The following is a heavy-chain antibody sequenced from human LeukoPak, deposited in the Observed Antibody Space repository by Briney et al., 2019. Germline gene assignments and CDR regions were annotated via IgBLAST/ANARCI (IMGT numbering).Heavy chain of an antibody. CDR3: AKHRTTPFDY. J-gene: IGHJ4*02. CDR2: ISGGGGTT. D-gene: IGHD2/OR15-2a*01. CDR1: GFTFSSYA. Sequence: GRSLRLSCAASGFTFSSYAMSWVRQAPGKGLEWVSSISGGGGTTYYADSVKGRFTISRDTSKNTLYLQMNSLRAEDTAVYYCAKHRTTPFDYWGQGTLVTVSS. V-gene: IGHV3-23*01.